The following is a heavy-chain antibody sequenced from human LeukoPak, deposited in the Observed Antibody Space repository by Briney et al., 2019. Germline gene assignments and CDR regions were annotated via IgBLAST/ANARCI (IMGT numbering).Heavy chain of an antibody. V-gene: IGHV3-66*01. CDR2: TDPSGTT. Sequence: GGSLRLSCAASGFTVSSNYMSWVHQAPGKGLEWVSVTDPSGTTYLADSVKGRFTISSDNSKNTMYLQMNSLRAEDTALYYCARDQNYWGQGTLVTVSS. J-gene: IGHJ4*02. CDR3: ARDQNY. CDR1: GFTVSSNY.